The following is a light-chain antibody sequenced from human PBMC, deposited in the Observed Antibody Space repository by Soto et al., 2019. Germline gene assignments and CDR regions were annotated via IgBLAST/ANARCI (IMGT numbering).Light chain of an antibody. V-gene: IGKV1-9*01. Sequence: DIPLTQSPSFLSASVGDHVTITCRASQGISTYLVWYQQKPGKAPKILIYGASTLQSGVPSRFTGSGSGTEFTLTISSLQPDDFATYYCQHSYVTPWTFGQGTKVDIK. CDR2: GAS. CDR1: QGISTY. CDR3: QHSYVTPWT. J-gene: IGKJ1*01.